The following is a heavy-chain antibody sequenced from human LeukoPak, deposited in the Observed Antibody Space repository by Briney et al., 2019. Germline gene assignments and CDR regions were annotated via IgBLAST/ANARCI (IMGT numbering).Heavy chain of an antibody. Sequence: SETLSLTCTVSGGSISSYYWSWIRQPPGKGLEWIGYIYYSGSTNYNPSLKSRVTISVDTSKNQFSLKLSSVTAADTAVYYCARRWIAVAGDAFDIWGQGTMVTVSS. CDR3: ARRWIAVAGDAFDI. CDR1: GGSISSYY. V-gene: IGHV4-59*08. J-gene: IGHJ3*02. CDR2: IYYSGST. D-gene: IGHD6-19*01.